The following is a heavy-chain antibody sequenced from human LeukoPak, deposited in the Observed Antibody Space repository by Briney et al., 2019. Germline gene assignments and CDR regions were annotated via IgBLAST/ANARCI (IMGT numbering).Heavy chain of an antibody. J-gene: IGHJ4*02. CDR3: ARDAYSGYDSAINY. D-gene: IGHD5-12*01. CDR2: INPNSGGT. CDR1: GYTFTSYD. Sequence: ASVKVSCKASGYTFTSYDINWVRQAPGQGLEWMGWINPNSGGTNYAQKFRGRVTMTRDTSISTAYMELSRLRADDTAVYYCARDAYSGYDSAINYWGQGTLVTVSS. V-gene: IGHV1-2*02.